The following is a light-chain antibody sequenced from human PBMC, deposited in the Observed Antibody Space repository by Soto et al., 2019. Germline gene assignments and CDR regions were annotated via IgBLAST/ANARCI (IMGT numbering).Light chain of an antibody. CDR3: QPYKSYST. CDR1: QSINSW. V-gene: IGKV1-5*03. J-gene: IGKJ1*01. CDR2: KAS. Sequence: QMPPSPSTLPPSVGNRVTITFRASQSINSWLAWYQQKPGKAPKLLIYKASSLESGVPSRFSGSGSRTEFTLTICSLQPDDFAAYYCQPYKSYSTFGQGTKVDIK.